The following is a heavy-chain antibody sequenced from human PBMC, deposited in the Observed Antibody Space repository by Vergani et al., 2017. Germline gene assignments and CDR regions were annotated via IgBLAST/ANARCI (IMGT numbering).Heavy chain of an antibody. CDR1: GYTFTGYY. CDR3: ARPPIAAAGDNWFDP. J-gene: IGHJ5*02. V-gene: IGHV1-2*02. Sequence: QVQLVQSGAEVKKPGASVKVSCKASGYTFTGYYMHWVRQAPGQGLEWMGWINPNSGGTNYAQQFQGRVTMTRDTSISTAYMELSRLRSDDTAVYYCARPPIAAAGDNWFDPWGQGTLVTVSS. D-gene: IGHD6-13*01. CDR2: INPNSGGT.